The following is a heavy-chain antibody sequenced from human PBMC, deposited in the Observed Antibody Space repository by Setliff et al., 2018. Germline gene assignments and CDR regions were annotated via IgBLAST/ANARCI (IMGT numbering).Heavy chain of an antibody. D-gene: IGHD6-13*01. J-gene: IGHJ4*02. Sequence: PSETLSLTCSVSGDSYWSWIRQTPGEGLEFIGYIYYSGSTYYNPSLKSRAIISLDTSKNQFSLELNSVTAADTAVYYCARDRRAAGPFEHWGQGNLVTVSS. V-gene: IGHV4-30-4*08. CDR3: ARDRRAAGPFEH. CDR1: GDSY. CDR2: IYYSGST.